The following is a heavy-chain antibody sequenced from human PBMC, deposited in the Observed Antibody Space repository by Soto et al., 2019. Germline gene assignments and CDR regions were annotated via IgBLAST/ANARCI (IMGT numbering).Heavy chain of an antibody. CDR3: ARLMYETYYDFWRGAAFDY. CDR2: ISGSGDTT. CDR1: GFTFRTYA. D-gene: IGHD3-3*01. J-gene: IGHJ4*02. V-gene: IGHV3-23*01. Sequence: VGSLRLSCAASGFTFRTYAMTWVSQAPGKGLEWVSLISGSGDTTYQAGSVKGRFTISRDNSQNTLYLQMNSLRAEDTAVYYCARLMYETYYDFWRGAAFDYWGQGTLVTVSS.